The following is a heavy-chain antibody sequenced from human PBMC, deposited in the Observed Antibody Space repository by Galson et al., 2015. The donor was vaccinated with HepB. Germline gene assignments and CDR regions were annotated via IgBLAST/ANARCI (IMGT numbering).Heavy chain of an antibody. Sequence: SLRLSCAASGFTFGDYAMSWFRQAPGKGLEWVGFIRSKAYGGTTEYAASVKGRFTISRDDSKSIAYLQMNSLKTEDTAVYYCTRGRGFTAVVKSAWFDPWGQGTLVTVSS. J-gene: IGHJ5*02. CDR2: IRSKAYGGTT. CDR3: TRGRGFTAVVKSAWFDP. CDR1: GFTFGDYA. D-gene: IGHD5-18*01. V-gene: IGHV3-49*03.